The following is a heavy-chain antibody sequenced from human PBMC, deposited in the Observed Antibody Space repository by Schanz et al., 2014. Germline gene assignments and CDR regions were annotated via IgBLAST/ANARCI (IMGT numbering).Heavy chain of an antibody. Sequence: VQLVESGGGVVQPGRSLRLSCVASGFTFSSYAMHWVRQAPGKGPEWVANIKQDGSEKYYVDSVKGRFTISRDNAKNSLYLQMNSLRAEDTAVYYCARDDGGGYNQIDYWGQGALVTVSS. J-gene: IGHJ4*02. CDR1: GFTFSSYA. CDR3: ARDDGGGYNQIDY. D-gene: IGHD5-12*01. CDR2: IKQDGSEK. V-gene: IGHV3-7*01.